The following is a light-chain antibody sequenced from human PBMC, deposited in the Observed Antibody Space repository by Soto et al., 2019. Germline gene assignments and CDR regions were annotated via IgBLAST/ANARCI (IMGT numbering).Light chain of an antibody. Sequence: IGLTQAPGLLVFSPRGRATRSCGAYESLSSGFLAWYQQKPGQAPRLLIYDAVNRVTGIPARFSGSGSGTDFTLTISSLEPEDFAVYYCQHRSNWPRLTFGGGTRGDIK. J-gene: IGKJ4*01. CDR1: ESLSSG. CDR3: QHRSNWPRLT. CDR2: DAV. V-gene: IGKV3-11*01.